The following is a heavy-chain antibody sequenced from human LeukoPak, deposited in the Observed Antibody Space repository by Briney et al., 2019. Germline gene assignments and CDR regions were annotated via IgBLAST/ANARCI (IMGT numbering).Heavy chain of an antibody. V-gene: IGHV3-74*01. CDR2: INSDGSST. CDR3: AVGATTWFDP. CDR1: GFTFSSYW. D-gene: IGHD1-26*01. Sequence: GGSLRLSCAASGFTFSSYWMHWVRHVPGKGLVWVSRINSDGSSTSYADSVKGRFTISRDNAKNTLYLQMNSLRAEDTAVYYCAVGATTWFDPWGQGTLVTVSS. J-gene: IGHJ5*02.